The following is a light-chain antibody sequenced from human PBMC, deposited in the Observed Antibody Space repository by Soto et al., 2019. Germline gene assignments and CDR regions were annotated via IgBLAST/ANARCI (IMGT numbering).Light chain of an antibody. J-gene: IGLJ3*02. CDR1: SSDVGGYNY. CDR3: CSYAGSYTWV. Sequence: QSALTQPRSVSGSPGQSVTISCTGTSSDVGGYNYVSWYQQHPGKARKLMIYDVNKRPSGVPDRFSGSKSGNTASLTISGLQAEDEADYYCCSYAGSYTWVFGGGTKLTVL. V-gene: IGLV2-11*01. CDR2: DVN.